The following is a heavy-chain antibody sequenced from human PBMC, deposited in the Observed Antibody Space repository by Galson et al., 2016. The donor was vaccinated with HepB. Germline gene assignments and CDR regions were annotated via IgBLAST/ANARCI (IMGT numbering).Heavy chain of an antibody. Sequence: SLRLSCAASGFTFSSYWMSWVRQAPGKGLEWVANIKLDGSEKYYVDSVKGRFIVSRDNAKKSLYLQMNSLRAEGTAVYYCARGLVVPAASNYAMDVWGQGTTVTVSS. J-gene: IGHJ6*02. D-gene: IGHD2-2*01. CDR1: GFTFSSYW. CDR3: ARGLVVPAASNYAMDV. V-gene: IGHV3-7*01. CDR2: IKLDGSEK.